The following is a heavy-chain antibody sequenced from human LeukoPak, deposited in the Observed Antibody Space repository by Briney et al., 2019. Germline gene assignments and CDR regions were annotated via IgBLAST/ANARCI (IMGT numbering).Heavy chain of an antibody. CDR2: ISSSGSTI. V-gene: IGHV3-48*03. Sequence: PGGSLRLSCAASGFIFSSYEMNWVRQAPGKGLEWVSYISSSGSTIYYADSVKGRFTISRDNAENSLYLQMNSLRAEDTAVYYCARVRMITFGDLSRDDAFDIWGQGTMVTVSS. D-gene: IGHD3-16*01. CDR1: GFIFSSYE. CDR3: ARVRMITFGDLSRDDAFDI. J-gene: IGHJ3*02.